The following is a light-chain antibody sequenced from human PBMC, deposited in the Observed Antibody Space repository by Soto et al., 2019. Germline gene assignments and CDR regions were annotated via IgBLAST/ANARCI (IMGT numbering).Light chain of an antibody. CDR1: SSDVGAYNY. V-gene: IGLV2-11*01. CDR2: DVS. Sequence: QSALTQPRSVSGSPGQSVTISCTGTSSDVGAYNYVSWYQQHPGKVPKLMIYDVSRRPSGVPDRCSGSKSGNTASLTISGLQADYEADYYCCSYAGSYTLVFGGGTKLTVL. J-gene: IGLJ3*02. CDR3: CSYAGSYTLV.